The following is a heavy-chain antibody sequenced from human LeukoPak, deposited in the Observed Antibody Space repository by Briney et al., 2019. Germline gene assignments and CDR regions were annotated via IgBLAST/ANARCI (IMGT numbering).Heavy chain of an antibody. D-gene: IGHD6-19*01. CDR2: ISAYNGNT. J-gene: IGHJ4*02. CDR3: AREGYSSGWYAIGY. V-gene: IGHV1-18*01. CDR1: GYTLTELS. Sequence: AASVKVSCKVSGYTLTELSMHWVRQAPGQGLEWMGWISAYNGNTNYAQKLQGRVTMTTDTSTSTAYMELRSLRSDDTAVYYCAREGYSSGWYAIGYWGQGTLVTVSS.